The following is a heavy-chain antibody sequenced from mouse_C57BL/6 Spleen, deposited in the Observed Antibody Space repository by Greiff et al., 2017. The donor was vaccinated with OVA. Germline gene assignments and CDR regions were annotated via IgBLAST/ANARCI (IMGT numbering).Heavy chain of an antibody. J-gene: IGHJ1*03. CDR2: INPSNGGT. Sequence: VQLQQPGTELVKPGASVKLSCKASGYTFTSYWMHWVKQRPGQGLEWIGNINPSNGGTNYNEKFKSKATLTVDKSSSTAYMQLSSLTSEDSAVDYGAREWLLRGWYFDVWGTGTTVTVSS. D-gene: IGHD2-3*01. CDR3: AREWLLRGWYFDV. V-gene: IGHV1-53*01. CDR1: GYTFTSYW.